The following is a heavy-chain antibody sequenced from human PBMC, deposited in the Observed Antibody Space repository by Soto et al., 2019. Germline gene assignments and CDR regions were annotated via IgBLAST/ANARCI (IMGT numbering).Heavy chain of an antibody. D-gene: IGHD4-17*01. CDR1: GFTFSVYS. V-gene: IGHV3-21*01. CDR2: IVSGTFTT. Sequence: PGGSLRLSCAASGFTFSVYSMNWVRQAPGKGLEWVSSIVSGTFTTHYADSVKGRFTISRDNAKNSVYLQMNSLKADDTGVYYCARDWRRDHYAGIDYWGQGTQVTVSS. CDR3: ARDWRRDHYAGIDY. J-gene: IGHJ4*02.